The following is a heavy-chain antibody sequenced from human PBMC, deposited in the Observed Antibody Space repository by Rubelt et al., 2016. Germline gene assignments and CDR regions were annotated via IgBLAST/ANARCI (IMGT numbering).Heavy chain of an antibody. CDR3: AGLRRDGYNYPDLDY. CDR2: IYYSGST. D-gene: IGHD5-24*01. J-gene: IGHJ4*02. V-gene: IGHV4-39*01. CDR1: GGSISSSSYY. Sequence: QLQLQESGPGLVKPSETLSLTCTVSGGSISSSSYYWGWIRQPPGKGLEWIGSIYYSGSTYYNPSLKSRVTISVDTSKNQFSLRLSSVTAADTAVYDCAGLRRDGYNYPDLDYWGQGTLVTVSS.